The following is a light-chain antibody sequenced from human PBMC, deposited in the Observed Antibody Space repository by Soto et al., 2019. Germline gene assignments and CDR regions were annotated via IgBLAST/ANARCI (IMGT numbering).Light chain of an antibody. V-gene: IGKV3-20*01. CDR1: QSVSSSY. CDR2: GAS. Sequence: DIVLTQSPGTLSLSPGERATLSCRASQSVSSSYLAWYQQKPGQAPSLLSYGASSRATGIPDRFSGSGSGTDFTLTISRLEPEDFAVYYCQQYGSSPLTFGQGTKVEIK. CDR3: QQYGSSPLT. J-gene: IGKJ1*01.